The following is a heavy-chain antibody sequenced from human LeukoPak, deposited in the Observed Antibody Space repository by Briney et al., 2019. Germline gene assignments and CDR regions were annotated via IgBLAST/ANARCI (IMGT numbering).Heavy chain of an antibody. CDR3: AGDILTGYHQY. CDR2: IYTSGST. J-gene: IGHJ4*02. V-gene: IGHV4-4*07. Sequence: PSETLSLTCAVYGGSFSGYYWSWIRQPAGKGLEWIGRIYTSGSTNYNPSLKSRVTMSVDTSKNQFSLKLSSVTAADTAVYYCAGDILTGYHQYWGQGTLVTVSS. CDR1: GGSFSGYY. D-gene: IGHD3-9*01.